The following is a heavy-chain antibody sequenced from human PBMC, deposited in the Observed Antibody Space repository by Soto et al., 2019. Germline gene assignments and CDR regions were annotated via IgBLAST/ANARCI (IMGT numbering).Heavy chain of an antibody. CDR1: GGSISSYY. CDR3: ARGSTGYSSSWYRY. V-gene: IGHV4-59*08. J-gene: IGHJ4*02. CDR2: IYNSGST. D-gene: IGHD6-13*01. Sequence: QVQLQESGPGPVKPSETLSLTCTVSGGSISSYYWSWIRQPPGKGLEWIGYIYNSGSTNYNPSLKSRVTISVDTSKNQFSLKLSSVTAADTAVYYCARGSTGYSSSWYRYWGQGTLVTVSS.